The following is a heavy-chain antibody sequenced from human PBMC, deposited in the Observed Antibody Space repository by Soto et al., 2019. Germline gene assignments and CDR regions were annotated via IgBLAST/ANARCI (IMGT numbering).Heavy chain of an antibody. CDR2: IYSGGST. CDR1: GFTVSSNY. V-gene: IGHV3-53*01. Sequence: GGSLRLSCAASGFTVSSNYMSWVRQAPGKGLEWVSVIYSGGSTYYADSVKGRFTISRDNSKNTLDLQMNSLRAEDTAVYYCARASPNYDFWSGTLDVWGQGTTVTVSS. J-gene: IGHJ6*02. CDR3: ARASPNYDFWSGTLDV. D-gene: IGHD3-3*01.